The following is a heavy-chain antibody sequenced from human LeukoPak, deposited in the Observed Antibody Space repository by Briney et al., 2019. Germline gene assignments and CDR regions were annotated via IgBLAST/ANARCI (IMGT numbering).Heavy chain of an antibody. CDR1: GFSFSDYA. J-gene: IGHJ4*02. D-gene: IGHD1-26*01. CDR3: ARDPTSGSYLDY. V-gene: IGHV3-30-3*01. CDR2: ISYDGSNK. Sequence: QPGRSLRLSCAASGFSFSDYAMHWVRQAPGKGLEWVAVISYDGSNKYYADSVKGRFTISRDNSKNTLYLQMNSLRAEDTAVYYCARDPTSGSYLDYWGQGTLVTVSS.